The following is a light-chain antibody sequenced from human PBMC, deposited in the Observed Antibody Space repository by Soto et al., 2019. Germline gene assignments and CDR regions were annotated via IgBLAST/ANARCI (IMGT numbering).Light chain of an antibody. CDR2: GAS. J-gene: IGKJ1*01. V-gene: IGKV3-15*01. CDR3: KRDNSWSPGT. Sequence: EIVMTQSPATLSVSPGERATLSCRASQSVSSNLAWYQQKPGQAPRLLIYGASTRATGIPARFSSSGSGTEFTLTISSLQYEDFAVYYCKRDNSWSPGTFGQGTKVDIK. CDR1: QSVSSN.